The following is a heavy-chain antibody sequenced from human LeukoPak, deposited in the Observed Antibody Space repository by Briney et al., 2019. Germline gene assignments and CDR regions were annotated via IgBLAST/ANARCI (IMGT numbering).Heavy chain of an antibody. D-gene: IGHD3-10*01. Sequence: SETLSLTCAVSGGSISGYYWSWIRQPSGKGLEWIGYIHYTGSTNYNPSLKSRLTISVDTSKNQFSLKLNSVTAADTAVYYCASLRYGSGSQGALDYGSDYWGQGTLVTVSS. J-gene: IGHJ4*02. CDR1: GGSISGYY. V-gene: IGHV4-59*01. CDR2: IHYTGST. CDR3: ASLRYGSGSQGALDYGSDY.